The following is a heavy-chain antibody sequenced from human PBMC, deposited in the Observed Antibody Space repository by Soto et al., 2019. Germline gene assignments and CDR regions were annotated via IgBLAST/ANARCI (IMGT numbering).Heavy chain of an antibody. CDR2: IYHNGTT. V-gene: IGHV4-4*02. CDR3: ARGPQY. CDR1: GGSIISSHW. J-gene: IGHJ4*02. Sequence: SETLSLPCAVPGGSIISSHWLTWVRHSPWEGLEWVGEIYHNGTTNYNPSFKSRLTISVDTSRNQFSLHLNPVTSRDTATYFCARGPQYWGPGKLVTVSS.